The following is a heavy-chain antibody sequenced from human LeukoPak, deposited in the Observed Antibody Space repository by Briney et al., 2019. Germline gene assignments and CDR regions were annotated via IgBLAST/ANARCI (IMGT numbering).Heavy chain of an antibody. CDR1: GFTFSSYA. D-gene: IGHD5-18*01. V-gene: IGHV3-23*01. J-gene: IGHJ4*02. Sequence: GGSLRLSCAASGFTFSSYAMSWVRQAPGKGLEWVSAISGSGSSTYYADSVKGRFTISRDNSKNTLYLHMSSLRAEDTAVYYCAKDRSVGGYSYGDINYWGQGTLVTVSS. CDR3: AKDRSVGGYSYGDINY. CDR2: ISGSGSST.